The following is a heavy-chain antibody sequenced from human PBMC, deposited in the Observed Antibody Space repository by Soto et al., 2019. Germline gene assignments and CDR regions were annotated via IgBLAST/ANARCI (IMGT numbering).Heavy chain of an antibody. CDR3: AKNGQPPYYYYGMDV. Sequence: QGQLVQSGAEVKKPGASVKVSCKASGYTFTRYGISWVRQAPGQGLEWMGWTSGYNGDTNYAQKFQGRVTMTVDTSTTTAFMELTSLTSDDRAVYYCAKNGQPPYYYYGMDVWGQGTTVTVSS. D-gene: IGHD2-8*01. CDR2: TSGYNGDT. CDR1: GYTFTRYG. J-gene: IGHJ6*02. V-gene: IGHV1-18*01.